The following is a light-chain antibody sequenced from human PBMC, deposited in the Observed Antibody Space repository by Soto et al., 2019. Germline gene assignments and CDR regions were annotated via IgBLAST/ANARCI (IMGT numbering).Light chain of an antibody. CDR2: EVS. V-gene: IGLV2-14*01. CDR1: SSDVDGYNY. Sequence: QSALTQPASVSGSPGQSITISCTGTSSDVDGYNYVSWYQQHPGKAPKLIIYEVSNRPSGASNRFSGSKSGNTASLTISGLQAEDEADYYCSSYTSSSTYVFGTGTKVTVL. CDR3: SSYTSSSTYV. J-gene: IGLJ1*01.